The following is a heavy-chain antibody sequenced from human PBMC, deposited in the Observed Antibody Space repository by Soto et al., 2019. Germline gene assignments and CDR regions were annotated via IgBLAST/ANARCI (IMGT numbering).Heavy chain of an antibody. Sequence: QVQLVQSGAEVKKPGSSVKVPCGASGGTFSSSPINWVRQAPGQGLEWMGGIIPFFGTSNYAQKFQGRVTITADESTSTAYMELRSLRSEDTAVYYCARVGHITNYGMAVWGQGTTVTVSS. V-gene: IGHV1-69*01. CDR3: ARVGHITNYGMAV. J-gene: IGHJ6*02. D-gene: IGHD1-26*01. CDR1: GGTFSSSP. CDR2: IIPFFGTS.